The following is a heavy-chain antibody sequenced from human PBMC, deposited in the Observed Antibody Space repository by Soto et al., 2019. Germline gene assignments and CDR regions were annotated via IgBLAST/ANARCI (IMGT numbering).Heavy chain of an antibody. D-gene: IGHD1-1*01. CDR3: ASWHEREHAYDV. CDR2: LYDVDGT. Sequence: DVRLVESGGGLIQPGESLRLSCAAFGFTVSGKRYVAWVRQAPGKGLEWISALYDVDGTFYADSVKGRFTTSSDSSKTTVYLQMNGLRPDDTAVYYCASWHEREHAYDVWGRGTTVTVYS. CDR1: GFTVSGKRY. J-gene: IGHJ3*01. V-gene: IGHV3-53*01.